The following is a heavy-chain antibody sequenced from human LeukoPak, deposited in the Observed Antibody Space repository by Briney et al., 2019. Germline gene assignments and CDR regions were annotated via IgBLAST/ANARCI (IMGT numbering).Heavy chain of an antibody. Sequence: AGGSLRLSCAASGFTFSSHWMHWVRQAPGKGLVWVSRLNSDGSTTNYADSVKGRFTISRDNAKNTLYLQMNSLRAEDTAVYYCARALRYYDSSGYYQDFDYWGQGTLVTVSS. D-gene: IGHD3-22*01. V-gene: IGHV3-74*01. CDR3: ARALRYYDSSGYYQDFDY. J-gene: IGHJ4*02. CDR2: LNSDGSTT. CDR1: GFTFSSHW.